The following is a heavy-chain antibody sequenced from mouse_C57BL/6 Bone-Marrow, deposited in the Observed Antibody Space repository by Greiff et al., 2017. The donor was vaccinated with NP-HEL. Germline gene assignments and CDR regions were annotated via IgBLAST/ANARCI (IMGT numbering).Heavy chain of an antibody. Sequence: EVQLQESGAELVRPGASVKLSCTASGFNITDDYMHWVKQRPEQGLEWIGWIYPENGDTEYASKFQGKATITADTSSNTAYLQLSSLTSEDTAVYYCTTPSTVVAPYYFDYWGQGTTLTVSS. CDR2: IYPENGDT. D-gene: IGHD1-1*01. CDR3: TTPSTVVAPYYFDY. V-gene: IGHV14-4*01. J-gene: IGHJ2*01. CDR1: GFNITDDY.